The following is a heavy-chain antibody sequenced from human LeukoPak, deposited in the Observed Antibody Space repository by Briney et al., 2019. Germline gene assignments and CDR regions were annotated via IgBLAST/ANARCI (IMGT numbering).Heavy chain of an antibody. Sequence: SVKVSCKASGDTFSSYAISWVRQAPGQGLEWMGGIIPIFGTANYAQKFQGRVTITADKSTSTAYMELSSLRSEDTAVYYCARGYDGSGYSMDYWGQGTLVTVSS. V-gene: IGHV1-69*06. CDR2: IIPIFGTA. D-gene: IGHD3-22*01. CDR1: GDTFSSYA. J-gene: IGHJ4*02. CDR3: ARGYDGSGYSMDY.